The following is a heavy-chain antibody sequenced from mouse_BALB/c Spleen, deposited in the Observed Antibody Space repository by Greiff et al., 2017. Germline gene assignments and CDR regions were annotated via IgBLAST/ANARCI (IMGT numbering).Heavy chain of an antibody. D-gene: IGHD2-4*01. CDR1: GFTFSSYA. CDR3: ARDRETMITTRAMDY. V-gene: IGHV5-6-5*01. J-gene: IGHJ4*01. CDR2: ISSGGST. Sequence: EVQLVESGGGLVKPGGSLKLSCAASGFTFSSYAMSWVRQTPEKRLEWVASISSGGSTYYPDSVKGRFTISRDNAKNTLYLQMSSLKSEDTAMYYCARDRETMITTRAMDYWGQGTSVTVSS.